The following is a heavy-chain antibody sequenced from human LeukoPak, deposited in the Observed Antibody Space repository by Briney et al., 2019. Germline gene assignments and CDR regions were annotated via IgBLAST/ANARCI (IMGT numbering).Heavy chain of an antibody. CDR1: GYTFTSYY. CDR3: ARDSGYEPGYYYYMDV. V-gene: IGHV1-46*01. Sequence: ASVKVSCKASGYTFTSYYMHWVRQAPGQGLEWMEIINPSGGSTSYAQKFQGRVTMTRDMSTSTVYMELSSLRSEDTAVYYCARDSGYEPGYYYYMDVWGKGTTVTVSS. J-gene: IGHJ6*03. D-gene: IGHD5-12*01. CDR2: INPSGGST.